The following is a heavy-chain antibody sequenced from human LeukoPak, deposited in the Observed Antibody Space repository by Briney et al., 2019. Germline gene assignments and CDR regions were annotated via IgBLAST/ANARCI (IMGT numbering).Heavy chain of an antibody. CDR1: GGTCSSYA. D-gene: IGHD4-17*01. J-gene: IGHJ4*02. Sequence: SVKVSCKASGGTCSSYAISWVRQAPGQGLEWMGRIIPIFGTANYAQKFQGRVTITTDESTSTAYMELSSLRSEDTAVYYCAKDPDYGDYYFDYWGQGTLVTVSS. CDR2: IIPIFGTA. CDR3: AKDPDYGDYYFDY. V-gene: IGHV1-69*05.